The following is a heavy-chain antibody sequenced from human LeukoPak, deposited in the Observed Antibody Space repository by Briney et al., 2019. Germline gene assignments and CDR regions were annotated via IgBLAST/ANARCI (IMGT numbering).Heavy chain of an antibody. CDR1: GFSFSSYR. V-gene: IGHV3-21*01. CDR3: ARDLGTRKSIAFAD. Sequence: SGGSLRLSGAASGFSFSSYRMNWVRQAPGKGLEWVASISSNNGYIYYADSVKGRFTISRDNGENSLHLQMNSLRAEDAAVYYCARDLGTRKSIAFADWGQGTLVTVSS. CDR2: ISSNNGYI. D-gene: IGHD6-6*01. J-gene: IGHJ4*02.